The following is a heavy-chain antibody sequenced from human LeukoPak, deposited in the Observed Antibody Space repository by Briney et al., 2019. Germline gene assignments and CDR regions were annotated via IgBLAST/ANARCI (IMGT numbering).Heavy chain of an antibody. D-gene: IGHD7-27*01. J-gene: IGHJ4*02. V-gene: IGHV3-66*01. CDR2: LYSGGNT. CDR1: GFTVSSSH. CDR3: ATQNWGSRAFDY. Sequence: GGSLRLCCAVSGFTVSSSHMSWVRQAPGKGLEWVSVLYSGGNTFYEDSVKGRFTISRDNSKNTLYLQMNSLRAEDTAVYYCATQNWGSRAFDYWGQGTLVTVSS.